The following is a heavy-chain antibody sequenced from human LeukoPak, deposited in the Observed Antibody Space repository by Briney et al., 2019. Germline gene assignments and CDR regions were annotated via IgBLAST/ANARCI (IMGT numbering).Heavy chain of an antibody. CDR3: AKDRRLGIVVVVATFCMDV. D-gene: IGHD2-15*01. CDR1: GFTFSSYA. V-gene: IGHV3-23*01. CDR2: ISGVGGST. J-gene: IGHJ6*02. Sequence: GGSLRLSCAASGFTFSSYAMSWVRQAPGKGLEWVSAISGVGGSTYYADSVKGRFTISRDNSKNTLYLQMNSLRAEATAVYYCAKDRRLGIVVVVATFCMDVWGRGTRVTVS.